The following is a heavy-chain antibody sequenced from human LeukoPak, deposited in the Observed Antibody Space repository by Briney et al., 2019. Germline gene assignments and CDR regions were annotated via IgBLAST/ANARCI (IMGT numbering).Heavy chain of an antibody. CDR3: ARGGGSYYF. J-gene: IGHJ4*02. CDR2: VSGSGGST. V-gene: IGHV3-23*01. D-gene: IGHD1-26*01. Sequence: GGSLRLSCAASGFTFSSYAMSWVRQAPGKGLEWVSAVSGSGGSTYYADSVKGRFTISRDNAKNSLYLQMNSLRAEDTAVYYCARGGGSYYFWGQGTLVTVSS. CDR1: GFTFSSYA.